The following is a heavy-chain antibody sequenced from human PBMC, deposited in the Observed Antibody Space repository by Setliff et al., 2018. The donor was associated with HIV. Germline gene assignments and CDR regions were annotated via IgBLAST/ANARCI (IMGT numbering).Heavy chain of an antibody. CDR3: ARTRAPYFFDF. D-gene: IGHD1-26*01. Sequence: ETLSLTCSVSGISINGYYWSWIRQSPRTRLEWIGYVSSIWNTNYKPSLKSRVTISVDTSKNQFSLQLNSVTAADTAVYFCARTRAPYFFDFWGQGAQVTVSS. V-gene: IGHV4-4*08. J-gene: IGHJ4*02. CDR1: GISINGYY. CDR2: VSSIWNT.